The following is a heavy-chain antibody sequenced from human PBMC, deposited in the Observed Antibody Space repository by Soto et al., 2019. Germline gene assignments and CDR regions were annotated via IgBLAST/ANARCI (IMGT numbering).Heavy chain of an antibody. Sequence: SETLSLTCAVYGGSFSGYYWSWIRQPPGKGLEWIGEINHSGSTNYNPSLKSRVTISVDTSKNQFSLKLSSVTAADTAVYYCARPDDSGRGHNWFDPWGQGTLVTVSS. CDR2: INHSGST. J-gene: IGHJ5*02. D-gene: IGHD3-10*01. V-gene: IGHV4-34*01. CDR3: ARPDDSGRGHNWFDP. CDR1: GGSFSGYY.